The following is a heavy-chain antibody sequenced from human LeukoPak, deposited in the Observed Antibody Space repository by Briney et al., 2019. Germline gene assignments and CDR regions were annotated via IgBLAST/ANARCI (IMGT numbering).Heavy chain of an antibody. Sequence: GGSLRLSCTASGFTFSGYSMNWIRQAPGKGLEWVSSFGTRSTSIYHAGSVKGRFAISRDNAKNSLYLQMNSLRAEDTAVYYCAREVSEGFYFWGQGTLVTVSS. D-gene: IGHD3-22*01. V-gene: IGHV3-21*01. CDR2: FGTRSTSI. CDR3: AREVSEGFYF. CDR1: GFTFSGYS. J-gene: IGHJ4*02.